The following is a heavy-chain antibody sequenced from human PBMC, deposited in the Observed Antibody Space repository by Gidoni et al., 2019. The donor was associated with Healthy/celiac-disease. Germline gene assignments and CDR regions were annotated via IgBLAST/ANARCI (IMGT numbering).Heavy chain of an antibody. CDR3: ARSYYYGSGSYWGNHWFDP. Sequence: STYYNPSLKSRVTISVDTSKNQFSLKLSSVTAADTAVYYCARSYYYGSGSYWGNHWFDPWGQGTLVTVSS. CDR2: ST. J-gene: IGHJ5*02. V-gene: IGHV4-39*01. D-gene: IGHD3-10*01.